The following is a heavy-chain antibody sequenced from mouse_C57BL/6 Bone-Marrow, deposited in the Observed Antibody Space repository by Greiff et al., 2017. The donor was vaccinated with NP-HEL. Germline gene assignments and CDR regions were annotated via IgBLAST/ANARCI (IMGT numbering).Heavy chain of an antibody. J-gene: IGHJ2*01. V-gene: IGHV7-3*01. CDR3: AGYRGLRRAYYFDY. CDR2: IRNKANGYTT. CDR1: GFTFTDYY. Sequence: EVKLVESGGGLVQPGGSLSLSCAASGFTFTDYYMSWVRQTPGKALEWLGFIRNKANGYTTEYSASVKGRFTISRDNSQSILYLQVNTLRAEVSATYYCAGYRGLRRAYYFDYWGQGTTLTVSS. D-gene: IGHD2-4*01.